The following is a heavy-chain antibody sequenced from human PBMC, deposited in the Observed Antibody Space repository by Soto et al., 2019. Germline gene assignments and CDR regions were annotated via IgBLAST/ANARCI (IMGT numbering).Heavy chain of an antibody. D-gene: IGHD6-19*01. J-gene: IGHJ6*02. Sequence: PSQTLSLTCAISGDSVSSNSAAWNWIRQSPSRGLEWLGRTYYRSRWYYDYAVSVKSRITINPDTSKNQFYLQLNTVTPEDTAVYFCARAPYSIGWYYYGVDVWGQGTTVTVSS. CDR2: TYYRSRWYY. V-gene: IGHV6-1*01. CDR1: GDSVSSNSAA. CDR3: ARAPYSIGWYYYGVDV.